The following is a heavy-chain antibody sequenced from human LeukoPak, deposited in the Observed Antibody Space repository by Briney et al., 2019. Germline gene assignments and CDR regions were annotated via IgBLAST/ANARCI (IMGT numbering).Heavy chain of an antibody. CDR3: VRGGGLLPAY. J-gene: IGHJ4*02. CDR2: IKPDGSEQ. D-gene: IGHD2-15*01. Sequence: GGSLRLSCAASGFSFSTFWMSWVRQAPERGLEWVANIKPDGSEQYYVDSVKGRFTISRDNAKNSMYLQISSLIAEDTAVYYCVRGGGLLPAYWGQGTPVTVSS. V-gene: IGHV3-7*01. CDR1: GFSFSTFW.